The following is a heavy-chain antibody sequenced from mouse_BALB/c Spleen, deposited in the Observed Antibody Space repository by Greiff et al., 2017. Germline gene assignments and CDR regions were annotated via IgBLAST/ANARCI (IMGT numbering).Heavy chain of an antibody. Sequence: QVQLQQSGAELARPGASVKLSCKASGYSFTSYWMQWVKQRPGQGLEWIGAIYPGDGDTRYTQKFKGKATLTADKSSSTAYMQLSSLASEDSAVYYCARRTTGFFDYWGQGTTLTVSS. CDR1: GYSFTSYW. CDR2: IYPGDGDT. V-gene: IGHV1-87*01. J-gene: IGHJ2*01. CDR3: ARRTTGFFDY. D-gene: IGHD1-1*01.